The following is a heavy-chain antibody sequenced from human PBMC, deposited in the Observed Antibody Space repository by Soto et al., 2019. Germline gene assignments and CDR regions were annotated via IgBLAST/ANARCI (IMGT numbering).Heavy chain of an antibody. J-gene: IGHJ4*02. Sequence: QVQLVQSGAEVKKPGASVKVSCKTSGYNFTTYGVSWVRQAPGQGLEWMGWISGHNGHANYAQTVQGRVTMTTDTSTTTAYMELRSLRSDDTAVYYCASYQPYSTGYYYFDQWGQGTLAIVTS. D-gene: IGHD6-19*01. V-gene: IGHV1-18*01. CDR3: ASYQPYSTGYYYFDQ. CDR2: ISGHNGHA. CDR1: GYNFTTYG.